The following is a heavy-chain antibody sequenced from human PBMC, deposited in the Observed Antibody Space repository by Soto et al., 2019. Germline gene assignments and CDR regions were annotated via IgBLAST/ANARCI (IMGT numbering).Heavy chain of an antibody. CDR2: ISGRGGST. CDR1: GFTFSSYA. J-gene: IGHJ6*03. V-gene: IGHV3-23*01. Sequence: EVQLLESGGGLVQPGGSLRLSCAASGFTFSSYAMSWVRQAPGKGLEWVSAISGRGGSTYYADSVKGRFTISRDNSKNTLYLQMNRLSAEDTAIYYCAKLMEYCSGGICYSDYYYYMDVWSKRNT. CDR3: AKLMEYCSGGICYSDYYYYMDV. D-gene: IGHD2-15*01.